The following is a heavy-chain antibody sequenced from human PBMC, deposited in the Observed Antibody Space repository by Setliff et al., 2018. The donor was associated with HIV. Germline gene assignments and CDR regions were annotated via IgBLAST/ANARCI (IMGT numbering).Heavy chain of an antibody. V-gene: IGHV4-61*01. D-gene: IGHD3-16*02. CDR2: IYYSGST. Sequence: PSETLSLTCSVSGGSVGSGSYYWSWIRQSPGKGLEWLGYIYYSGSTNYNPSLKSRVTISVDTSKNQFSLNLSSVTAADTAVYYCARGGYDYVWGSYRYPYYYYYMDVWGKGTTVTVSS. CDR3: ARGGYDYVWGSYRYPYYYYYMDV. CDR1: GGSVGSGSYY. J-gene: IGHJ6*03.